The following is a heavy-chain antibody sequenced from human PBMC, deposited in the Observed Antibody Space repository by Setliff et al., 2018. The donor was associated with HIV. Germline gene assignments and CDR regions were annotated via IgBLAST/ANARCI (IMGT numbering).Heavy chain of an antibody. Sequence: SETLSLTCTVSGGSISTYYWTWIRQPAGKGLEWIGRIYTSGSTNYNPSLKSRVTMSVDTSKNQFSLKLSSVTAADTAMYYCARGSDTTGWSRYYYYTDVWGKGTTVTVSS. CDR1: GGSISTYY. CDR3: ARGSDTTGWSRYYYYTDV. J-gene: IGHJ6*03. CDR2: IYTSGST. V-gene: IGHV4-4*07. D-gene: IGHD6-19*01.